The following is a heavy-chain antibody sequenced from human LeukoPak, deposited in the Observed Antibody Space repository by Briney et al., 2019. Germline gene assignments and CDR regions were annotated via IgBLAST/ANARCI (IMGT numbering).Heavy chain of an antibody. CDR2: ISWNSGNI. V-gene: IGHV3-9*03. J-gene: IGHJ4*02. D-gene: IGHD6-19*01. CDR1: GFTFDDYA. Sequence: PGGSLRLSCVASGFTFDDYAMHWVRQAPGKGLEWVSSISWNSGNIGYADSVKGRFTISRDNAKNSLYLQMNSLRADDMALYYCARDFAAVAGRIDYWGQGTLVTVSS. CDR3: ARDFAAVAGRIDY.